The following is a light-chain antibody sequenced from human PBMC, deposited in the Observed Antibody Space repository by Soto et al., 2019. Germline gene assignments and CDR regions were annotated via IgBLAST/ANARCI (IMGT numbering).Light chain of an antibody. CDR1: QSVSSSY. J-gene: IGKJ4*01. Sequence: EILLTQSPATLSLSPGERSTLSCRAIQSVSSSYLAWYQQKPGQAPRLLIYGASSRATGIPDRFSGSGSGTDFTLTISRLEPEDFAVYYCQQYGSSPLTFGGGTKVDIK. CDR2: GAS. CDR3: QQYGSSPLT. V-gene: IGKV3-20*01.